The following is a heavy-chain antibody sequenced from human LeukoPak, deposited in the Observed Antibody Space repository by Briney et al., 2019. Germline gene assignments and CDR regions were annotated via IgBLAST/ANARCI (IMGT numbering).Heavy chain of an antibody. CDR3: TSSSGWYGNPDY. CDR2: IYYSGST. CDR1: GGSISSYY. Sequence: SETLSLTCTVSGGSISSYYWSWIRQPPGKGLEWIGYIYYSGSTNYNPSLKSRVTISVDTSKNQFSLKLSSVTAADTAVYYCTSSSGWYGNPDYWGQGTLVTVS. D-gene: IGHD6-19*01. V-gene: IGHV4-59*01. J-gene: IGHJ4*02.